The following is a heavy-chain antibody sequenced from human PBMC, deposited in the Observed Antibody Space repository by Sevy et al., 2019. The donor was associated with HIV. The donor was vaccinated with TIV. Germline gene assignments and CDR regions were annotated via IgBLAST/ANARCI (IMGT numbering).Heavy chain of an antibody. CDR1: GFTFSSYS. CDR2: ISSSSSYI. J-gene: IGHJ6*02. Sequence: GGSLRLSCAASGFTFSSYSMNWVRQAPGKGLEWVSSISSSSSYIYYADSVKGRFSISGDNAKNSLYLQMNSLRAEDTAVYYYSSSGCSSTSGDWCYYYGMDVWGQGTTVTVSS. V-gene: IGHV3-21*01. CDR3: SSSGCSSTSGDWCYYYGMDV. D-gene: IGHD2-2*01.